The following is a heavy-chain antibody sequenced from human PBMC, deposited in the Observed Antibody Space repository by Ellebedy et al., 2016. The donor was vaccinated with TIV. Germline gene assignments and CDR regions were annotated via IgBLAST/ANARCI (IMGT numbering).Heavy chain of an antibody. J-gene: IGHJ4*02. Sequence: GESLKISCAASGFTFSSYCMSWVRQAPGKGLEWVANIKQVGSEKYYVDSVKGRFTISSDNAKNSLYLQMNSLRAKDTAVYYCARGYASPNYWGQGTLVTVSS. V-gene: IGHV3-7*01. CDR3: ARGYASPNY. D-gene: IGHD2-8*01. CDR1: GFTFSSYC. CDR2: IKQVGSEK.